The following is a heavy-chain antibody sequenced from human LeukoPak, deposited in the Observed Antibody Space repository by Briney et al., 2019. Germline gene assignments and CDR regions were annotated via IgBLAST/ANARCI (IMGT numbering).Heavy chain of an antibody. Sequence: GGSLRLSCAASGFTFSCYGMSWVRQAPGKGLEWVSAISGSGGSTYYADSVKGRFTISRDNSKNTLYLQMNSLRAEDTAVYYCAKGERGYSYGVFDYWGQGTLVTVSS. D-gene: IGHD5-18*01. CDR3: AKGERGYSYGVFDY. J-gene: IGHJ4*02. CDR1: GFTFSCYG. CDR2: ISGSGGST. V-gene: IGHV3-23*01.